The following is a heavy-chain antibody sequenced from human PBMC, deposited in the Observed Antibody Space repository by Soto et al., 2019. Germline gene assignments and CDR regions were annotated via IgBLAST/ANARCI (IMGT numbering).Heavy chain of an antibody. V-gene: IGHV4-31*03. CDR2: IYYSGST. J-gene: IGHJ6*02. CDR3: AREAGYFIYGMDV. D-gene: IGHD1-1*01. Sequence: QVQLQESGPGLVKPSQTLSLTCTVSGGSISSGGYYWSWIRQNPRKGLEWIGYIYYSGSTYYNPSLKSRVTISVDTSKDQFSLKMRSVTAADTAVDYCAREAGYFIYGMDVWVQGTTVTVS. CDR1: GGSISSGGYY.